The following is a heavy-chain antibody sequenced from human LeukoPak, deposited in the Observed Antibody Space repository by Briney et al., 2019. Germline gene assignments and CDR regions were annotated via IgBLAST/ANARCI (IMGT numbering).Heavy chain of an antibody. D-gene: IGHD3-10*01. CDR3: ARGRVLLWFGERNWLDP. CDR2: INHSGST. V-gene: IGHV4-34*01. Sequence: SETLSLTCAVYGGSFSGYYWSWIRQPPGKGLEWIGEINHSGSTNYNPSLKSRVTISVDTSKNQFSLKLSSVTAADTAVYYCARGRVLLWFGERNWLDPWGQGTLVTVSS. CDR1: GGSFSGYY. J-gene: IGHJ5*02.